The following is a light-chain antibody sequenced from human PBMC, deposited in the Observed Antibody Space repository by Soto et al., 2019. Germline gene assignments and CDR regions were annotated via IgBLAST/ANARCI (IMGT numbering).Light chain of an antibody. J-gene: IGLJ3*02. CDR2: EVS. CDR3: SSYTSSSTRV. Sequence: SALTQPASVSGSPGQSITISCTGTSSDVGGYNYVSWYQQHPGKAPKLMIFEVSNRPSGFSNRFSGSKSGNTASLTISGLQAEDEADYYCSSYTSSSTRVFGGGTKLTVL. V-gene: IGLV2-14*01. CDR1: SSDVGGYNY.